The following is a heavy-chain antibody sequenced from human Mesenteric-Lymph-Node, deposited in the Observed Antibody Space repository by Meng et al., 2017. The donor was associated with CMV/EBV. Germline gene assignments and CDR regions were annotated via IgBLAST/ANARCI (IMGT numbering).Heavy chain of an antibody. J-gene: IGHJ4*02. V-gene: IGHV3-53*01. CDR2: IYSGGST. CDR1: GFTVSSNY. Sequence: GGSLRLSCAASGFTVSSNYMSWVRQAPGKGLDWVSVIYSGGSTYYADSVKGRFTISRDNSKNTLYLQMNSLRTEDTAVYYCAKFRSNSIAAATNYWGQGTLVTVSS. CDR3: AKFRSNSIAAATNY. D-gene: IGHD6-13*01.